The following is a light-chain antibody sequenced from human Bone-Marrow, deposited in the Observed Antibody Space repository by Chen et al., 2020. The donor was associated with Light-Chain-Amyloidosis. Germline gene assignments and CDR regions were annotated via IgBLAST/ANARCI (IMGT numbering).Light chain of an antibody. J-gene: IGLJ3*02. CDR3: SSYTSSSTPGV. Sequence: QSALTQPASVSGSPGQWITISCTGTSSDVGGYNSVSWYPQHPGKAPKLMIYDVSNRPSGVSNRFSGSKSGNTASLTISRLQPEHEADYYCSSYTSSSTPGVFGGGTKLTVL. CDR1: SSDVGGYNS. V-gene: IGLV2-14*01. CDR2: DVS.